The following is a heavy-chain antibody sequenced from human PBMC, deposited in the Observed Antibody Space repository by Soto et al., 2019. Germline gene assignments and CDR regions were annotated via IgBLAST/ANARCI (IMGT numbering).Heavy chain of an antibody. CDR3: ARFTIFGLYYFDY. CDR1: GGSISSGDYY. V-gene: IGHV4-30-4*01. Sequence: SETLSLTCIVSGGSISSGDYYWSWIRQPPGKGLEWIGYIYYSGSTYHNPSLKSRVTISVDTSKNQFSLKLSSATAADTAVYYCARFTIFGLYYFDYWGQGTLVTVSS. D-gene: IGHD3-3*01. J-gene: IGHJ4*02. CDR2: IYYSGST.